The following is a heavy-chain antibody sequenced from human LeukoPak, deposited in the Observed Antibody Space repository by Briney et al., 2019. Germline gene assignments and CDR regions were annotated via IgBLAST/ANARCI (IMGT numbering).Heavy chain of an antibody. V-gene: IGHV3-21*01. CDR1: GLTFSSYS. CDR3: ARESGYDFWSGSSQELAFDI. CDR2: ISSSSSYI. D-gene: IGHD3-3*01. Sequence: GGSLRLSCAASGLTFSSYSMNWVRQAPGKGLEWVSSISSSSSYIYYADSVKGRFTISRDNAKNSLYLQMNSLRAEDTAVYYCARESGYDFWSGSSQELAFDIWGQGTMVTVSS. J-gene: IGHJ3*02.